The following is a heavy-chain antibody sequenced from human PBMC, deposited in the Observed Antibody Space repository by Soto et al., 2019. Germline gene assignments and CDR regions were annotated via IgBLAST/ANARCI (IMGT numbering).Heavy chain of an antibody. D-gene: IGHD4-17*01. CDR2: INAYNGNT. CDR3: ARDVAYGLIVY. V-gene: IGHV1-18*01. J-gene: IGHJ4*02. Sequence: QVQLVQSGAEVKKPGASVKVSCKPSGYTFTRYAISWVRQAPGQGLEWMGWINAYNGNTHYAQKLQGRVTMTTDTSTSTAYMELRSLRSDDTAVYYCARDVAYGLIVYWGQGTLVTVSS. CDR1: GYTFTRYA.